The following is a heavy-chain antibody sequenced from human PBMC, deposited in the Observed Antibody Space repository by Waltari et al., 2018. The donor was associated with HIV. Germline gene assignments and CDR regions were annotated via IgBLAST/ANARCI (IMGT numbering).Heavy chain of an antibody. J-gene: IGHJ3*02. CDR1: GLTLRSSW. V-gene: IGHV3-74*01. CDR3: ARENTMTYYDALDI. CDR2: ISSDGSTT. D-gene: IGHD4-17*01. Sequence: EVQLVESGGGLVQPGGSLRLSCSASGLTLRSSWRHWVRQAPGKGLVWVSCISSDGSTTNYADSVKGRLTISRDNAKNTLYLQMNSLRADDTAVYYCARENTMTYYDALDIWGQGTMVTVSS.